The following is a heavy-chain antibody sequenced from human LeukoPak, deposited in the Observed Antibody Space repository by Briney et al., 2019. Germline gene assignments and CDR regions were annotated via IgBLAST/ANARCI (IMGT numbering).Heavy chain of an antibody. D-gene: IGHD3-22*01. CDR1: GHTFTSYG. CDR3: ARGPTMIVEPEYFQH. J-gene: IGHJ1*01. V-gene: IGHV1-18*01. CDR2: ISAYNGNT. Sequence: ASVKVSCKASGHTFTSYGISWVRQAPGQGLEWMGWISAYNGNTNYAQKLQGRVTMTTDTSTSTAYMELRSLRSDDTAVYYCARGPTMIVEPEYFQHWGQGTLVTVSS.